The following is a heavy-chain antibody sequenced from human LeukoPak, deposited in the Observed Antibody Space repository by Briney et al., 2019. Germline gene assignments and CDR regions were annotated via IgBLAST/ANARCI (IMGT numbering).Heavy chain of an antibody. V-gene: IGHV3-53*01. CDR3: ARGGVGSSTSCYTCRAFDI. Sequence: GSLRLSCAASGFTVSGNYMSWVRQAPGKGLEWVSVIYSGGSTYYADSVKGRFTISRDNSKNSLYLQMNSLRAEDTAVYYCARGGVGSSTSCYTCRAFDIWGQGTMVTVSS. D-gene: IGHD2-2*02. J-gene: IGHJ3*02. CDR1: GFTVSGNY. CDR2: IYSGGST.